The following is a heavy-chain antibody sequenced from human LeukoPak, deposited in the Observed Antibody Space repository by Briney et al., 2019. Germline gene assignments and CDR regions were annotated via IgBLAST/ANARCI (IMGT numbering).Heavy chain of an antibody. D-gene: IGHD1-26*01. V-gene: IGHV1-69*04. CDR1: GGTFSSYA. J-gene: IGHJ4*02. CDR3: ARDYRGSYYFY. CDR2: IIPILGIA. Sequence: SVKVSCKASGGTFSSYAISWVRQAPGQGLEWMGRIIPILGIANYAQKFQGRVTMTTDTSTSTAYMELRSLTSDDTAVYYCARDYRGSYYFYWGQGTLVSVSS.